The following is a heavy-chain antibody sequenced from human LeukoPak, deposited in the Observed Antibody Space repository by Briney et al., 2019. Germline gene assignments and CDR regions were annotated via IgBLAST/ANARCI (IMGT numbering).Heavy chain of an antibody. V-gene: IGHV3-64D*06. Sequence: GGSLRLSCSASGFTFSSYAMHWVRQAPGKGLEYVSAISSNGGSTYYADSVKGRFTISRDNSKNTLYLQMSSLRAEDTAVYYCVRSGGYYVFWSGYYGGYYYYGMDVWGQGTMVTVSS. CDR3: VRSGGYYVFWSGYYGGYYYYGMDV. CDR2: ISSNGGST. J-gene: IGHJ6*02. CDR1: GFTFSSYA. D-gene: IGHD3-3*01.